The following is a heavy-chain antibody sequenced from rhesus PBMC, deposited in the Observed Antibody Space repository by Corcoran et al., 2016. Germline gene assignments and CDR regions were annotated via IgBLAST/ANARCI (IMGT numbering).Heavy chain of an antibody. V-gene: IGHV4-80*01. J-gene: IGHJ4*01. CDR3: ARFGAAGLFDY. CDR1: GGSFSSYW. CDR2: INGNSGST. Sequence: QVQLQESGPGLVKPSETLSLTCAVSGGSFSSYWWSWIRQPPGKGLELIGAINGNSGSTNYNPSLKSRVTISKDASKNQFSLKLSSVTAADTAVYYCARFGAAGLFDYWGQGVLVTFSS. D-gene: IGHD6-25*01.